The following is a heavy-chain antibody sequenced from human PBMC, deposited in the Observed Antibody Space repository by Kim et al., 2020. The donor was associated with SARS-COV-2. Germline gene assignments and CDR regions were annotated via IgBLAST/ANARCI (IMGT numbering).Heavy chain of an antibody. J-gene: IGHJ4*02. D-gene: IGHD3-22*01. CDR2: INPNSGGT. Sequence: ASVKVSCKASGYTFTGYYMHWVRQAPGQGLEWMGWINPNSGGTNYAQKFQGRVTMTRDTSISTAYMELSRLRSDDTAVYYCARNPPPYDSSGYDYWGQGTLVTVSS. CDR1: GYTFTGYY. V-gene: IGHV1-2*02. CDR3: ARNPPPYDSSGYDY.